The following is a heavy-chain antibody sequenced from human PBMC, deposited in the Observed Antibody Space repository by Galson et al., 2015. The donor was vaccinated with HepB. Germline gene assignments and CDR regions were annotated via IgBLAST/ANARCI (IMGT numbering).Heavy chain of an antibody. J-gene: IGHJ2*01. CDR1: GFTVSSNY. Sequence: SLRLSCAASGFTVSSNYMSWVRQAPGKGLEWVSVIYSGGSTYYADSVKGRFTISRDNSKNTLYLQMNSLRAEDTAVYYCARMDRYGVPSPSWYFDLWGRGTLVTVSS. CDR2: IYSGGST. V-gene: IGHV3-66*01. D-gene: IGHD4-17*01. CDR3: ARMDRYGVPSPSWYFDL.